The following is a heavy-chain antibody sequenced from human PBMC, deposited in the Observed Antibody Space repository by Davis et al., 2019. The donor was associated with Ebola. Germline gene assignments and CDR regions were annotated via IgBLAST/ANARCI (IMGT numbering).Heavy chain of an antibody. CDR2: INPNSGVT. J-gene: IGHJ4*02. D-gene: IGHD2/OR15-2a*01. CDR1: GYTFTGYY. Sequence: AASVKVSCKVSGYTFTGYYMHWVRQAPGQGLEWMGRINPNSGVTNYAQKFQGRVTMTRDTSISTVYMELRRLRSGDTAVYYCVRDPGISMWGQGTLVTVSS. V-gene: IGHV1-2*06. CDR3: VRDPGISM.